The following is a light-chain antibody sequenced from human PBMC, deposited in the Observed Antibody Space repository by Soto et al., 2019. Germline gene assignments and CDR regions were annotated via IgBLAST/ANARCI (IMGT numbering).Light chain of an antibody. CDR3: QQYGSSPPWT. CDR1: ESVSSSY. J-gene: IGKJ1*01. CDR2: GAS. Sequence: IVLTQSPGTLSLSPWERATLSCRASESVSSSYLAWYQQKPGQAPRLLIFGASSRATGTPDGFSGSGSGTDFTLTISRLEPEDFAVYYCQQYGSSPPWTFGQGTKVDIK. V-gene: IGKV3-20*01.